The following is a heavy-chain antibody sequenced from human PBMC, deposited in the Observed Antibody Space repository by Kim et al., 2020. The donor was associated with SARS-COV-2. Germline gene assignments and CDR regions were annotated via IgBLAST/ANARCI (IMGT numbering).Heavy chain of an antibody. J-gene: IGHJ4*02. CDR2: IKQDGSEK. V-gene: IGHV3-7*05. CDR1: GFTFSKYW. D-gene: IGHD3-10*01. CDR3: AREGFYGAVDY. Sequence: GGSLRLSCAASGFTFSKYWMSWVRQAPGKGLEWVANIKQDGSEKYYVDSVKGRFTISRDNAKNSLFLQMNSLRAEDTAVYYCAREGFYGAVDYWGQGTLV.